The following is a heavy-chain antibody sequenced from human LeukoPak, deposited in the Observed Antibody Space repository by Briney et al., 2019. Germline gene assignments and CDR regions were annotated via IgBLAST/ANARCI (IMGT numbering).Heavy chain of an antibody. J-gene: IGHJ4*02. Sequence: ASVKVSCKASGYTFTGYYMHWVRQAPGQGLEWMGRINPNSGGTNYAQKFQGRVTMTRDTSISTAYMELSRLRSEDTAVYYCASRIAYYYDSSGYYPYWGQGTLVTVSS. D-gene: IGHD3-22*01. CDR1: GYTFTGYY. CDR3: ASRIAYYYDSSGYYPY. V-gene: IGHV1-2*06. CDR2: INPNSGGT.